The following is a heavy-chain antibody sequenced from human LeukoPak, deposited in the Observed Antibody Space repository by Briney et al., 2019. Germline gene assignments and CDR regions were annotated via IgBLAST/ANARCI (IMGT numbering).Heavy chain of an antibody. CDR2: ISAYNGNT. CDR3: ARGKWWTVTTNRIYYYYYYMDV. D-gene: IGHD4-17*01. Sequence: VASVKVSCKASGYTFTSYGISWVRQAPGQGLEWMGWISAYNGNTNYAQKLQGRVTMTTDTSTSTAYMELRSLRSDDTAVYYCARGKWWTVTTNRIYYYYYYMDVWGKGTTVTISS. CDR1: GYTFTSYG. J-gene: IGHJ6*03. V-gene: IGHV1-18*01.